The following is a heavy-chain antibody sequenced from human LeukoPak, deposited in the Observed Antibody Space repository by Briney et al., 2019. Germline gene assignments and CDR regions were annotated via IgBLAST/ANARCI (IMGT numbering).Heavy chain of an antibody. CDR1: GFTFSGYA. J-gene: IGHJ6*03. CDR2: ISGSGGST. V-gene: IGHV3-23*01. Sequence: GGSLRLSCAASGFTFSGYAMSWVRQAPGKGLEWVSAISGSGGSTYYADSVKGRFTISRDNSKNTLYLQMNSLRAEDTAVYYCAKWWGDIVVVPAAVYYYYYYMDVWGKGTTVTVSS. CDR3: AKWWGDIVVVPAAVYYYYYYMDV. D-gene: IGHD2-2*01.